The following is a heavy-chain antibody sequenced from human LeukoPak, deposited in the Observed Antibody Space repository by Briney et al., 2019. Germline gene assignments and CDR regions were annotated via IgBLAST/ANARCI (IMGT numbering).Heavy chain of an antibody. J-gene: IGHJ6*04. Sequence: QPGGSLRLSCAASGFTFSIYAMSWVRQAPGKGLEWVSAISGSGGGTYAADSVTGRFTISRDNSRNTLFLQMNDLRAEDTAVYYCAKVGRGQFLEGVRGGMDVWGKGTTVTVSS. CDR2: ISGSGGGT. V-gene: IGHV3-23*01. D-gene: IGHD3-3*01. CDR3: AKVGRGQFLEGVRGGMDV. CDR1: GFTFSIYA.